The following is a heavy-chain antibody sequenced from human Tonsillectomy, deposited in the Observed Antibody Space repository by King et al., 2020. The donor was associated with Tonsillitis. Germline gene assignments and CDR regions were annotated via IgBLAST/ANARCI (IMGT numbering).Heavy chain of an antibody. CDR3: ASYPFGVVIIGYAFDI. J-gene: IGHJ3*02. CDR2: IYYSGST. Sequence: QLQESGPGLVKPSETLSLTCTVSGGSISSSSYYWGCIRQPPGKGLEWIGSIYYSGSTYYNPSLKSRVTISVDSSKNQFSRKLSSVTAADTAVYYCASYPFGVVIIGYAFDIWGQGTMVTVSS. D-gene: IGHD3-3*01. V-gene: IGHV4-39*01. CDR1: GGSISSSSYY.